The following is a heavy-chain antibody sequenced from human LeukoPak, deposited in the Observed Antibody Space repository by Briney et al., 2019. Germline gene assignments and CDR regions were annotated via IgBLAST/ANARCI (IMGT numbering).Heavy chain of an antibody. CDR3: ARDRDDSSGGSCYNSWFDP. CDR1: GGSISSGDYY. D-gene: IGHD2-15*01. CDR2: IYYSGST. Sequence: SETLSLTCTVSGGSISSGDYYWSWIRQPPGKGLEWIGYIYYSGSTYYNPSLKSRVTISVDTSKNQFSLKLSSVTAADTAVYYCARDRDDSSGGSCYNSWFDPWGQGTLVTVSS. V-gene: IGHV4-30-4*01. J-gene: IGHJ5*02.